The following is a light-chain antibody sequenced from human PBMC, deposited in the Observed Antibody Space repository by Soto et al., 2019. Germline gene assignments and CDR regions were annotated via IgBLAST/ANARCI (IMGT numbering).Light chain of an antibody. V-gene: IGKV3-20*01. CDR2: GAS. Sequence: EIVLTRSPGTLSLSPGERATLSCRASQSVSSSYLAWYQQKPGQAPRLLIYGASSRATGIPDRFSGSGSGTDFTLTISRLEPEDFAVYYCQQSDGSPRTFGQGTKVDIK. J-gene: IGKJ1*01. CDR1: QSVSSSY. CDR3: QQSDGSPRT.